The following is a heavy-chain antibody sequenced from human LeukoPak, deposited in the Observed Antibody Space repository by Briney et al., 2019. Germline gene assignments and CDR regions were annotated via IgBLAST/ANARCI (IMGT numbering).Heavy chain of an antibody. Sequence: GGSLRLSCAASGFTFSSYAMSWVRQAPGKGLEWVSAISGSGGSTYYADSVKGRFTISRDNTKNTLYLQMNSLRAEDTAVYYCAKDLVPEGPAGWFDPWGQGTLVTVSS. CDR2: ISGSGGST. CDR1: GFTFSSYA. CDR3: AKDLVPEGPAGWFDP. V-gene: IGHV3-23*01. J-gene: IGHJ5*02.